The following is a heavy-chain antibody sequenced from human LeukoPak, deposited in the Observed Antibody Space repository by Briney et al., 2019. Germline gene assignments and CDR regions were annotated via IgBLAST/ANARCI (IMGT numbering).Heavy chain of an antibody. CDR3: ARGKGQYIVVVPAAIIDY. CDR2: ISSSSSYI. J-gene: IGHJ4*02. D-gene: IGHD2-2*01. CDR1: GFTFSSYS. Sequence: GGSLRLSCAASGFTFSSYSMNWVRQASGKGLEWVSSISSSSSYIYYADSVKGRFTISRDNAKNSLYLQMNSLRAEDTAVYYCARGKGQYIVVVPAAIIDYWGQGTLVTVSS. V-gene: IGHV3-21*01.